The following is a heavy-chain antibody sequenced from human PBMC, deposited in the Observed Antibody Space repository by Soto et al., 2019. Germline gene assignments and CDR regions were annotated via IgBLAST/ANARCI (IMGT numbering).Heavy chain of an antibody. CDR2: ISAYNGNT. D-gene: IGHD3-22*01. J-gene: IGHJ4*02. Sequence: GASVKVSCKASGYTFTSYGISWVRQAPGQGLEWMGWISAYNGNTNYAQKLQGRVTMTTDTSTSTAYMELRSLRSDDTAVYYCARDNDSSGSLDFDYWGQGTLVTVSS. CDR3: ARDNDSSGSLDFDY. CDR1: GYTFTSYG. V-gene: IGHV1-18*01.